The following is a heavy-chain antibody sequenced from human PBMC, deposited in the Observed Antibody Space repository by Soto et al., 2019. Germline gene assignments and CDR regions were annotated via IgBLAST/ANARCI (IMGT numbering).Heavy chain of an antibody. V-gene: IGHV5-10-1*01. CDR1: GDRFAGYW. J-gene: IGHJ4*01. CDR3: ARQIYYSDTRHNLQYYFNS. Sequence: GEDLKISCRGSGDRFAGYWITWVRQKPGKGLEWMGRIDPSDSQTYYSPSFRGHVPISVTKSIPTVFLQWSSLRASDTAMYYCARQIYYSDTRHNLQYYFNSCGHETPFT. CDR2: IDPSDSQT. D-gene: IGHD3-22*01.